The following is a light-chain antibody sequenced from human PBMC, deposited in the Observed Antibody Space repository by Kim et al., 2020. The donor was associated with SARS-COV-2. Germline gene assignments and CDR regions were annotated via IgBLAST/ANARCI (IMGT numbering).Light chain of an antibody. V-gene: IGKV1-9*01. J-gene: IGKJ3*01. CDR3: QQLNSYPPFT. CDR2: AAS. CDR1: QGISSY. Sequence: DIQLTQSPSFLSASVGDRVTITCRASQGISSYLAWYQQKPGKAPKLLIYAASTLQSGVPSRFSGSGSGTEFTLTISSQQPEDFATYYCQQLNSYPPFTFGPGTKVDIK.